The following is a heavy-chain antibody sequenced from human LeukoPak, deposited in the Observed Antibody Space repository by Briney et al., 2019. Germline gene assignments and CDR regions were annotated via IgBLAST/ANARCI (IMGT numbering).Heavy chain of an antibody. J-gene: IGHJ4*02. V-gene: IGHV5-51*01. Sequence: GESLKISCKGSGYSFTSYWIGWVRQMPGKGLEWMGIIYPGDSATSYSPSFQGQFTISADKSISTAYLQWSSLKASDTAMYYCARHPDTAMGDYWGQGTLVTVSS. CDR3: ARHPDTAMGDY. CDR2: IYPGDSAT. CDR1: GYSFTSYW. D-gene: IGHD5-18*01.